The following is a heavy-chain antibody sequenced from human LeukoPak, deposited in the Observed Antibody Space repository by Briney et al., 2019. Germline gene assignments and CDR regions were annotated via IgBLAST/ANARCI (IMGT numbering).Heavy chain of an antibody. V-gene: IGHV1-69*05. CDR1: GGTFTSYA. CDR2: IIPIFGTA. CDR3: ARDRGDWFDP. Sequence: ASVKVSCKASGGTFTSYAISWVRQAPGQGLEWMGGIIPIFGTANYAQKFQGRVTITTDESTSTAYMELSSLRSEDTAVYYCARDRGDWFDPWGQGTLVTVSS. J-gene: IGHJ5*02.